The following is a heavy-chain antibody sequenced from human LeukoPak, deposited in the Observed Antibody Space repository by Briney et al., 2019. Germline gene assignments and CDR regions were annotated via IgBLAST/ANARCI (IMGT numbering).Heavy chain of an antibody. CDR3: ARGSGIALFDY. J-gene: IGHJ4*02. CDR2: IYGGGNT. Sequence: GGSLRLSCAASGFTVSSNYMNWVRQAPGKGLEWVSVIYGGGNTYYADSVKGRFTISRDNSKNTLYLQMNSLRVEDTAVYYCARGSGIALFDYWGQGTLVTVSS. D-gene: IGHD6-13*01. V-gene: IGHV3-66*02. CDR1: GFTVSSNY.